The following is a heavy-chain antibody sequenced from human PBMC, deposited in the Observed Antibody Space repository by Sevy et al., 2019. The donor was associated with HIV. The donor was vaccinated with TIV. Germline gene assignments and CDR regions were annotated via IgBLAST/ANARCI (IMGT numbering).Heavy chain of an antibody. V-gene: IGHV1-8*01. CDR2: MNPKSGNT. J-gene: IGHJ5*02. CDR1: GYTFTSYD. CDR3: ARGRHMVRGGDNWFDP. Sequence: ASVKVSCKASGYTFTSYDINWVRQATGQGLEWMGWMNPKSGNTGYAQKFQGRVTMTRNTSISTAYMELSSLRSEDTAVYYCARGRHMVRGGDNWFDPWGQGTLVTVSS. D-gene: IGHD3-10*01.